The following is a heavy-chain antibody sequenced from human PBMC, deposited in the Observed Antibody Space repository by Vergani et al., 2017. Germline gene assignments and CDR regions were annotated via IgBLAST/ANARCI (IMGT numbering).Heavy chain of an antibody. Sequence: EVQLVESGGVVVQPGGSLRLSCAASGFTFDDYTMHWVRQAPGKGLEWVSLISWDGGSTYYADSVKGRLTISRDNSKNSLYLQMDSLRAEDTAVYYCAREYSSTSGRAFDFWGQGTKVTVSS. CDR1: GFTFDDYT. D-gene: IGHD2-2*01. J-gene: IGHJ3*01. V-gene: IGHV3-43*01. CDR2: ISWDGGST. CDR3: AREYSSTSGRAFDF.